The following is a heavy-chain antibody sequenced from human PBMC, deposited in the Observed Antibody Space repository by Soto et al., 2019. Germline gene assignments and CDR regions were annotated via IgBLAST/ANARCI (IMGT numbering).Heavy chain of an antibody. J-gene: IGHJ4*02. CDR1: GFSVSRNY. D-gene: IGHD3-10*01. Sequence: QLVETGGGLIQPGTSLTLSCAASGFSVSRNYMTWVRQAPGQGLEWVSFVYSGGATFYADSVKGRFILSRDDSQNTMYLQMNNLRAEYTAVYYCARVPGRLWGRGTLVTVAS. CDR3: ARVPGRL. V-gene: IGHV3-53*02. CDR2: VYSGGAT.